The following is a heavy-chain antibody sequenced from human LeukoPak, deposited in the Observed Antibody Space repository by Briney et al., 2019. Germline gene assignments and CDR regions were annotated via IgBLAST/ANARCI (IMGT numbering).Heavy chain of an antibody. CDR1: GFTFSSHW. CDR3: AAVDYYFDY. Sequence: PGGSLRLSCAASGFTFSSHWMNWVRQAPGKGLEWVANINYDGSEKYYVDSVRGRFTISRDNAKNSLYLQMNSLRDEDTAVYYCAAVDYYFDYWGQGTLVTVSS. J-gene: IGHJ4*02. D-gene: IGHD3/OR15-3a*01. V-gene: IGHV3-7*01. CDR2: INYDGSEK.